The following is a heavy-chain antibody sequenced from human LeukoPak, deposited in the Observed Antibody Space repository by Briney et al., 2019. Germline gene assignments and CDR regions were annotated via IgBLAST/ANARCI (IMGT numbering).Heavy chain of an antibody. J-gene: IGHJ6*03. Sequence: SETLSLTCTVSGGSISSGSYYWSWIRQPAGKGLEWIGRIYTSGSTNYNPSLKSRVTISVDTSKNQFSLKLSSVTAADTAVYYCARTLYGDYVEYYYYYMDVWGKGTTVTVSS. V-gene: IGHV4-61*02. CDR1: GGSISSGSYY. CDR3: ARTLYGDYVEYYYYYMDV. D-gene: IGHD4-17*01. CDR2: IYTSGST.